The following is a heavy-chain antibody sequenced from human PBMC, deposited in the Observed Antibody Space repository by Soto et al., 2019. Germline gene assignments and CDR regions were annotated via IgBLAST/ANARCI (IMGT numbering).Heavy chain of an antibody. J-gene: IGHJ4*02. CDR2: ISGSSNTT. CDR3: ANPIPKTGTTFGF. Sequence: GGSLGLSCAASGFTFSSYSMNWVRQAPGKGLEWVSYISGSSNTTYYADSMKGRFTISRDNSKDTLYLQINSLRAEDTAVYYCANPIPKTGTTFGFWGQGTLVTVSS. V-gene: IGHV3-48*01. CDR1: GFTFSSYS. D-gene: IGHD1-1*01.